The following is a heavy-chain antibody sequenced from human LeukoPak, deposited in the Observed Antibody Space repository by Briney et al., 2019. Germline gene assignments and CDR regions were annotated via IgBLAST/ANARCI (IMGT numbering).Heavy chain of an antibody. D-gene: IGHD3-22*01. CDR1: GGTFSSYA. CDR2: IIPIFGTA. J-gene: IGHJ3*02. Sequence: ASVKVSCKASGGTFSSYAISWVRQAPGQGLEWMGGIIPIFGTANYAQKFQGRVTITADESTSTAYMELSSLRSEDTAVYYCASEGVSSGYGAFDIWGQGTMVTVSS. V-gene: IGHV1-69*13. CDR3: ASEGVSSGYGAFDI.